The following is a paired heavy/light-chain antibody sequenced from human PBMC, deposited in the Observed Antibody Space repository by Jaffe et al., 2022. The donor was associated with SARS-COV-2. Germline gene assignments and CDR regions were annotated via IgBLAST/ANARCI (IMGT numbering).Light chain of an antibody. CDR2: DVS. CDR3: NSYTNRFTYV. J-gene: IGLJ1*01. Sequence: QSALTQPASVSGSPGQSITISCTGTSSDIGAHEYVSWYQQHPGKVPKLMIHDVSNRPSGVSNRFSGSKSGNTASLTISGLQAEDEADYYCNSYTNRFTYVFGTGTKVTVL. CDR1: SSDIGAHEY. V-gene: IGLV2-14*03.
Heavy chain of an antibody. J-gene: IGHJ4*02. CDR3: ARDFGEITTTTRGCEN. D-gene: IGHD3-10*01. CDR2: IRPSDGDT. V-gene: IGHV1-46*01. Sequence: QVKLVQSGAEVKEPGASVEVSCRASGYTFTTYYMHWVRQAPGQGLEWMGGIRPSDGDTRYAAKFQGRVTVTRDTSTTTVYMKLSSLRSDDTAFYYCARDFGEITTTTRGCENWGQGTLVTVSS. CDR1: GYTFTTYY.